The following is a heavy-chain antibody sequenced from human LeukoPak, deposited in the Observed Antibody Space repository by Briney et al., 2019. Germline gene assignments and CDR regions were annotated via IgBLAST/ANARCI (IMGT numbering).Heavy chain of an antibody. CDR1: GGTFSSYA. Sequence: SVKVSCKASGGTFSSYAISWVRQAPGQVLEWMGRIIPILGIANYAQKFQGRVTITADKSTSTAYMELSSLRSEDTAVYYCAREGGPMTTVTYLDYWGQGTLVTVSS. D-gene: IGHD4-17*01. V-gene: IGHV1-69*04. J-gene: IGHJ4*02. CDR2: IIPILGIA. CDR3: AREGGPMTTVTYLDY.